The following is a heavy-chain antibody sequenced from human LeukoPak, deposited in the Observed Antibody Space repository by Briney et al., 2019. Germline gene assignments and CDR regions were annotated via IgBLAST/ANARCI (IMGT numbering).Heavy chain of an antibody. CDR3: AKDRSSGLRGVGLDP. D-gene: IGHD6-19*01. Sequence: QPGGSLRLSCAASGFTFSNYAMNWVRQAPGKGLEWVSGVSGSGGSTYYADSVKGRFTISRDISKNTLYLQMHSLRVEDTALYYCAKDRSSGLRGVGLDPWGQGALVTVPS. J-gene: IGHJ5*02. CDR2: VSGSGGST. V-gene: IGHV3-23*01. CDR1: GFTFSNYA.